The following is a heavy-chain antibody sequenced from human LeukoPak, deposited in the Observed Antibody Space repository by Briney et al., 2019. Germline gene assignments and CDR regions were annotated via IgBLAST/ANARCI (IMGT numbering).Heavy chain of an antibody. CDR3: ARLQWLQTGRDFLDY. CDR2: ISYDGSNK. CDR1: GFTFSSYA. V-gene: IGHV3-30-3*01. Sequence: GGSLRLSCAASGFTFSSYAMHWVRQAPGKGLEWVAVISYDGSNKYYADSVKGRFTISRDNAKNSLDLQMNSLRVEDTAVYYCARLQWLQTGRDFLDYWGQGTLVTVSS. D-gene: IGHD6-19*01. J-gene: IGHJ4*02.